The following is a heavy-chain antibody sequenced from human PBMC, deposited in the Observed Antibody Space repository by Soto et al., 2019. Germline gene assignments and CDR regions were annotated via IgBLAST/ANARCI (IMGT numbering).Heavy chain of an antibody. CDR3: GKDSWGTVTGAFDI. Sequence: EVQLLESGGGLVQPGGSLRLSCAASGFTFSIYAMSWVRQAPGKGLECVSVIRDSGGTPYYADSVKGRFIISRDNSKNTLYLQMNSLRAEDTAVYYCGKDSWGTVTGAFDIWGQGTMVTVSS. CDR2: IRDSGGTP. V-gene: IGHV3-23*01. D-gene: IGHD4-17*01. CDR1: GFTFSIYA. J-gene: IGHJ3*02.